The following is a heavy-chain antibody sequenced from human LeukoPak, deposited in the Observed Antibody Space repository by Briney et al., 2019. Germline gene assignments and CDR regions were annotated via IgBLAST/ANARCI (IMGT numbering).Heavy chain of an antibody. CDR1: GRSIRSYY. D-gene: IGHD6-13*01. CDR2: IYTSGST. Sequence: PSETLSLTCTVYGRSIRSYYWSWLRQPAGKGLEWIGRIYTSGSTNYNPSLKSRVTMSVDTSKNRFSLKLSSVTAEDTVVYYCARVVAAAGGYYYYGMDVWGQGTTVTVSS. CDR3: ARVVAAAGGYYYYGMDV. V-gene: IGHV4-4*07. J-gene: IGHJ6*02.